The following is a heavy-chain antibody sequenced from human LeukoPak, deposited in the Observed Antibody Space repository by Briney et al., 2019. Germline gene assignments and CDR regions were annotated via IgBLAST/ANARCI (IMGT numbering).Heavy chain of an antibody. CDR1: GGTLSSYV. CDR3: ASRYYYASRGYIKRDNYYYYYYMDV. CDR2: IFPIFGTA. D-gene: IGHD3-22*01. Sequence: SVKVSCKASGGTLSSYVISWVRPAPGQGVEWMGRIFPIFGTANYAQKFQGRVTITADKSTSTAYIELSSLRSEDTAVYYCASRYYYASRGYIKRDNYYYYYYMDVWGKGTTVTVSS. V-gene: IGHV1-69*06. J-gene: IGHJ6*03.